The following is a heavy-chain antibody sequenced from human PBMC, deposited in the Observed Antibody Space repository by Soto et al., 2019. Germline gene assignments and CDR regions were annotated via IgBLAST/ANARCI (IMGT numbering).Heavy chain of an antibody. CDR2: IKQDGSEK. J-gene: IGHJ6*02. V-gene: IGHV3-7*05. CDR1: GFTFSSYW. D-gene: IGHD3-9*01. CDR3: ARDQAPVYDILTDYYYGMDV. Sequence: GGSLRLSCAASGFTFSSYWMSWVRQAPGKGLEWVANIKQDGSEKYYVDSVKGRFTISRDNAKNTLYLQMNSLRAEETAVDYCARDQAPVYDILTDYYYGMDVWGQGTTVTVSS.